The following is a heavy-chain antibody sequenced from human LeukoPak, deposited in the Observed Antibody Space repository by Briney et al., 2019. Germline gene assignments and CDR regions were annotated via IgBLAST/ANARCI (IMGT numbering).Heavy chain of an antibody. J-gene: IGHJ4*02. CDR2: IGGSNGIT. CDR3: ARNENSGWGYFDY. Sequence: GGSLRLSCAASGFTFSSSAMSWVRQVPGKGLEWVSVIGGSNGITFYVGSVKGRFTISRDNSKDTLYLQMNGLRAEDTAVYYCARNENSGWGYFDYWGQGTLVTVSS. CDR1: GFTFSSSA. V-gene: IGHV3-23*01. D-gene: IGHD5-12*01.